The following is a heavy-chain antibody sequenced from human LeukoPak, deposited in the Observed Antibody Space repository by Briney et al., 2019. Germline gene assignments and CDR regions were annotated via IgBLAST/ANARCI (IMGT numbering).Heavy chain of an antibody. CDR1: GFTFSSYE. CDR3: AKDREFPLIAAANTGYYFDY. V-gene: IGHV3-48*03. J-gene: IGHJ4*02. CDR2: INSSGRTK. Sequence: GGSLRLSCAASGFTFSSYEMNWVRQAPGKGLEWLSYINSSGRTKYYADSVKGRFTISRDNAKNSLYLQMNSLRADDTAVYYCAKDREFPLIAAANTGYYFDYWGQGTLVAVSS. D-gene: IGHD6-13*01.